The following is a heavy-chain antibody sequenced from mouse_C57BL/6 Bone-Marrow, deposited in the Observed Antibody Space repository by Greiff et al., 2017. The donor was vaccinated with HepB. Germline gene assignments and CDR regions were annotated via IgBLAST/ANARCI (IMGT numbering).Heavy chain of an antibody. J-gene: IGHJ3*01. CDR2: IYPRSGNT. V-gene: IGHV1-81*01. D-gene: IGHD1-1*01. Sequence: LVESGAELARPGASVKLSCKASGYTFTSYGISWVKQRTGQGLEWIGEIYPRSGNTYYNEKFKGKATLTADKSSSTAYMELRSLTSEDSAVYFCARAYYGSSYGFAYWGQGTLVTVSA. CDR1: GYTFTSYG. CDR3: ARAYYGSSYGFAY.